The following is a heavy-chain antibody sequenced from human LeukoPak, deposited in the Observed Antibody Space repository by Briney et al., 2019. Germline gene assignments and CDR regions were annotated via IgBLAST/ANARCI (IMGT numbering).Heavy chain of an antibody. D-gene: IGHD1-26*01. CDR2: IYYSGST. V-gene: IGHV4-39*07. CDR1: GGSISSSSYY. Sequence: SETLSLTCTVSGGSISSSSYYWGWIRQPPGKGLEWIGSIYYSGSTYYNPSLKSRVTISVDTSKNQFSLKLSSVTAADTAVYYCARGGSYQKGYYFDYWGQGTLVTVSS. J-gene: IGHJ4*02. CDR3: ARGGSYQKGYYFDY.